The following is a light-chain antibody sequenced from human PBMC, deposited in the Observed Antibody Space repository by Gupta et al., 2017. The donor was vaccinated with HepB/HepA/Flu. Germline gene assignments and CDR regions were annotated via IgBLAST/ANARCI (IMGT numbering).Light chain of an antibody. CDR3: ASYTITYIVI. V-gene: IGLV2-14*03. J-gene: IGLJ2*01. Sequence: QSALTQPASVSGSPGQSITISCTGSISDIGGNNFVSWYQQHPGKVPKLIIYDVNARPSGISSRFSGSKSGNTASLTISGLQAEDEADYYCASYTITYIVIFGGGTKLTVL. CDR2: DVN. CDR1: ISDIGGNNF.